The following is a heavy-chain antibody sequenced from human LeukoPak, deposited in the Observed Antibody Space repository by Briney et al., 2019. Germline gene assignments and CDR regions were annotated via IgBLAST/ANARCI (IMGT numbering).Heavy chain of an antibody. CDR3: ARVGLSSYSDSSGYYYY. CDR2: INPNSGGT. CDR1: GYTFTGYY. V-gene: IGHV1-2*02. Sequence: ASVKVSCKASGYTFTGYYMHWVRQAPGQGLEWMGWINPNSGGTNYAQKFQGRVTMTRDTSISTAYMELRSLRSDDTAVYYCARVGLSSYSDSSGYYYYWGQGTLVTVSS. J-gene: IGHJ4*02. D-gene: IGHD3-22*01.